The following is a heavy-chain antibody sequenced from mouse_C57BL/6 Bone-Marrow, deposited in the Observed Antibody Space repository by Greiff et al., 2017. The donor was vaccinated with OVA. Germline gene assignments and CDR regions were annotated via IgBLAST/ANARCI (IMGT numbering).Heavy chain of an antibody. D-gene: IGHD2-12*01. CDR3: ARESYFRFAY. CDR2: IYPGDGDT. CDR1: GYAFSSSW. Sequence: QVQLQQSGPELVKPGASVKISCKASGYAFSSSWMNWVKQRPGKGLEWIGRIYPGDGDTNYNGKFKGKATLTADKSSSTAYMQLSSLTSEDSAVYVCARESYFRFAYWGQGTLVTVSA. V-gene: IGHV1-82*01. J-gene: IGHJ3*01.